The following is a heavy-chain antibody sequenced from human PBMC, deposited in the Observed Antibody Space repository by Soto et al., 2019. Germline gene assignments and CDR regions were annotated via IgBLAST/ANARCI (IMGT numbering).Heavy chain of an antibody. J-gene: IGHJ5*02. Sequence: QVQLQESGPGLVKPSQTLSLTCTVSGGSISSGGYYWSWIRQHPGKGLEWIGYIYYRGSTYYNPSLKSRVTISVDTSKNQFSLKLSSVTAADTAVYYCARALWFGELPPNWFDPWGQGTLVTVSS. CDR2: IYYRGST. CDR3: ARALWFGELPPNWFDP. V-gene: IGHV4-31*03. D-gene: IGHD3-10*01. CDR1: GGSISSGGYY.